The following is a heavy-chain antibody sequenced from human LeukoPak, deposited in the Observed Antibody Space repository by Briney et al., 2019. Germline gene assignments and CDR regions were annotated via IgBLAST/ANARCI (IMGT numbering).Heavy chain of an antibody. V-gene: IGHV3-23*01. CDR3: AKVMIGWFDP. J-gene: IGHJ5*02. CDR2: ISGSGGST. CDR1: GFTFSDYY. Sequence: PGGSLRLSCAASGFTFSDYYMSWVRQAPGKGLEWVSAISGSGGSTYYADSVKGRFTISRDNSKNTLYLQMNSLRAEDTAVYYCAKVMIGWFDPWGQGTLVTVSS. D-gene: IGHD3-22*01.